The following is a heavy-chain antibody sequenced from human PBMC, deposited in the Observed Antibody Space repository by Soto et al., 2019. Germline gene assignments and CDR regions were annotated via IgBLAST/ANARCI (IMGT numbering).Heavy chain of an antibody. J-gene: IGHJ4*02. CDR3: ARSFIQDKTIDY. CDR2: IYYSGST. D-gene: IGHD3-16*02. V-gene: IGHV4-59*08. Sequence: QVQLQESGPGLVKPSETLSLTRTVSGGSISSYYWSWIRQPPGKGLEWIGYIYYSGSTNYNPSLKSRVTISVDTSKNQFSLKLSSVTAADTAVYYCARSFIQDKTIDYWGQGTLVTVSS. CDR1: GGSISSYY.